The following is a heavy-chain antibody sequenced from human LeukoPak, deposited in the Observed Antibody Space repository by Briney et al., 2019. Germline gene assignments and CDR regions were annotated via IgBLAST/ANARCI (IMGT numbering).Heavy chain of an antibody. CDR2: IKQDGSEK. CDR1: GLTFSSYW. V-gene: IGHV3-7*01. CDR3: ARGRYCSSTSCRYFDN. D-gene: IGHD2-2*01. Sequence: GGSLRLSCAASGLTFSSYWMSWVRQAPGKGLEWVANIKQDGSEKFYVDSVKGRFTISRDNAKNSMYLQMNSLRAEDTAVYYCARGRYCSSTSCRYFDNWGQGTLVTVSS. J-gene: IGHJ4*02.